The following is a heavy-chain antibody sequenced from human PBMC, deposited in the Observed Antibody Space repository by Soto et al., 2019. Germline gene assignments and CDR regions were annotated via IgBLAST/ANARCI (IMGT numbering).Heavy chain of an antibody. CDR2: INHSGST. Sequence: PSETLSLTCAGYGGYFSGYDWSWIRQAPGKGLAWIREINHSGSTNHNPSLKSRVTISVDTSKNQFSLKLSSVTAADTSVYYCARTHRGYCSGGSCYSPRPRAFDIWGQGTMVTVSS. CDR1: GGYFSGYD. CDR3: ARTHRGYCSGGSCYSPRPRAFDI. V-gene: IGHV4-34*01. J-gene: IGHJ3*02. D-gene: IGHD2-15*01.